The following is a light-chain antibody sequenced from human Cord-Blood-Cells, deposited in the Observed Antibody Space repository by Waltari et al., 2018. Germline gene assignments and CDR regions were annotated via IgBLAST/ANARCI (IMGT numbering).Light chain of an antibody. J-gene: IGLJ3*02. V-gene: IGLV7-46*01. CDR2: DPS. CDR1: TGAVTSGHY. Sequence: QAVVTQEPSLTVSPGGTVTLTCGSSTGAVTSGHYPYWFQQKPGQAPRTLIYDPSNKHSWTPARFSGSLLVGKAALTLSGAQPEDEAEYYCLLSYSGARGVFGGGTKLTVL. CDR3: LLSYSGARGV.